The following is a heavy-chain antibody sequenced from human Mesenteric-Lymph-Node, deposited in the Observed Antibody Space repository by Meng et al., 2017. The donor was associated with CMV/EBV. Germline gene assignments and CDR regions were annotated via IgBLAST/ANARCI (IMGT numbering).Heavy chain of an antibody. Sequence: SETLSLTCTVSGGSISSYYWSWIRQPPGKGLEWIGYIYYSGSTNYNPSLKSRVTISVDTSKNQFSLKLSSVTAADTAVYYCARDLAYCATGSCYENFQRWGQGTLVTVSS. CDR1: GGSISSYY. CDR2: IYYSGST. V-gene: IGHV4-59*01. D-gene: IGHD2-15*01. CDR3: ARDLAYCATGSCYENFQR. J-gene: IGHJ1*01.